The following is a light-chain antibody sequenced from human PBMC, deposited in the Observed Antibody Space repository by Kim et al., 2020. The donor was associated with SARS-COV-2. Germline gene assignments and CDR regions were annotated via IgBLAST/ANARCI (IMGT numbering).Light chain of an antibody. V-gene: IGLV3-21*04. CDR2: YDS. J-gene: IGLJ1*01. CDR1: NIGSKS. CDR3: QVWDSSSDLGV. Sequence: SYELTQPPSVSVAPGKTARITCGGNNIGSKSVHWYQQKPGQAPVLVIYYDSDRPSGIPERFSGSNSGNTATLTISRVEAGDEADYYCQVWDSSSDLGVFGTGSKVTDL.